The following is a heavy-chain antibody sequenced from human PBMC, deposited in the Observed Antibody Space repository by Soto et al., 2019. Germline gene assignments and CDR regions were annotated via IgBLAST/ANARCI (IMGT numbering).Heavy chain of an antibody. Sequence: ASVKVSCKASGGTFSSYAISWVRQAPGQGLEWMGGIIPIFGTANYAQKFQGRVKITADESTSTAYMELSSLRSEDTAVYYCARMIPEGRSGYPYGMDVWGQGTTVTVSS. CDR1: GGTFSSYA. J-gene: IGHJ6*02. V-gene: IGHV1-69*13. CDR3: ARMIPEGRSGYPYGMDV. CDR2: IIPIFGTA. D-gene: IGHD3-3*01.